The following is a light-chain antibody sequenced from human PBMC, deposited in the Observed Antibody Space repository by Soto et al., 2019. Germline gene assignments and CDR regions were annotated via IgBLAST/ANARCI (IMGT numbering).Light chain of an antibody. V-gene: IGLV1-51*01. CDR2: DTD. CDR1: SSNIGNNY. Sequence: QSVLTQPPSLSSAPGQKVTISCSGSSSNIGNNYVSWHQQLPVTAPTPLIYDTDKRPSGIPDRFSGSKSGASVTLGITGLQTGDDADYFCGTWDDSLSVAVFVGGTKVTVL. J-gene: IGLJ3*02. CDR3: GTWDDSLSVAV.